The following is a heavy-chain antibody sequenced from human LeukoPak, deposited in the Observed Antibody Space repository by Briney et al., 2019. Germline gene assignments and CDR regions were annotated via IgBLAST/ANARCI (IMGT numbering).Heavy chain of an antibody. V-gene: IGHV3-74*01. D-gene: IGHD6-19*01. CDR3: AGTIAVAATDY. Sequence: PGGSLRLSCAASGFTFSSYWMHWVRQAPGKGLVWVSRINSDGSSTSYADSVKGRFTISRDNAKNTLYLQVNSLRAEDTAVYYCAGTIAVAATDYWGQGTLVTVSS. CDR1: GFTFSSYW. J-gene: IGHJ4*02. CDR2: INSDGSST.